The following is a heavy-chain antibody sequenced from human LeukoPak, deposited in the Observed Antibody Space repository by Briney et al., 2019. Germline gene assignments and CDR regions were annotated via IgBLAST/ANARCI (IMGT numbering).Heavy chain of an antibody. CDR2: ISPRSGDT. D-gene: IGHD7-27*01. Sequence: ASVKVSCKASGYSFTDYYMHWVRQAPGQGLEWMGWISPRSGDTSYAQKFQGRVTMTRDTSINTVDMDLSGLTSDDTAVFYCARGGEIHGVSNTKLNDYWAREPWSPSPQ. CDR1: GYSFTDYY. V-gene: IGHV1-2*02. J-gene: IGHJ4*02. CDR3: ARGGEIHGVSNTKLNDY.